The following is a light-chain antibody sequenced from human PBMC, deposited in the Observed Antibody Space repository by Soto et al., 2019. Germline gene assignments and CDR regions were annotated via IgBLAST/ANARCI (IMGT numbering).Light chain of an antibody. CDR1: PIVSRH. V-gene: IGKV3-11*01. Sequence: EILLTQSPAPLSLSPGERATLSCRASPIVSRHLAWYQQKPGQAPRLLIYDASNRATGIPARFSCSGSGTDFTLTISSLEPEDFAVYYCQKRNNWPPVTFGGGTKVDIK. CDR2: DAS. CDR3: QKRNNWPPVT. J-gene: IGKJ4*01.